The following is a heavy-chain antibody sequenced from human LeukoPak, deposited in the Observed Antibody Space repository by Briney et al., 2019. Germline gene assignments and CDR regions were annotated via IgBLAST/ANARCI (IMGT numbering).Heavy chain of an antibody. D-gene: IGHD3-22*01. CDR1: GGTFSSYA. Sequence: ASVKVSCKASGGTFSSYAISWVRQAPGQGLEWMGGIIPIFGTANYAQKFQGRVTMTRDTSTSTVYMELSSLRSEDTAVYYCARDKYYDSSAGTIMGYWGQGTLVTVSS. V-gene: IGHV1-69*05. J-gene: IGHJ4*02. CDR3: ARDKYYDSSAGTIMGY. CDR2: IIPIFGTA.